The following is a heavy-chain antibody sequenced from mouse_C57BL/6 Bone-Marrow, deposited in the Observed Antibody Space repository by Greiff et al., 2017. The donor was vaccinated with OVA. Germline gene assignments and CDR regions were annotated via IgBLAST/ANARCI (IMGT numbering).Heavy chain of an antibody. D-gene: IGHD2-5*01. Sequence: QVQLQQPGAELVMPGASVKLSCKASGYTFTSYWMHWVKQRPGQGLEWIGEIDTSDSYTNYNQKFKGKSTLTVDKSSSTAYMQLSSLTSEDSAVYYCARGGIYSNYPYYFDYWGQGTTLTVSS. CDR1: GYTFTSYW. V-gene: IGHV1-69*01. CDR2: IDTSDSYT. CDR3: ARGGIYSNYPYYFDY. J-gene: IGHJ2*01.